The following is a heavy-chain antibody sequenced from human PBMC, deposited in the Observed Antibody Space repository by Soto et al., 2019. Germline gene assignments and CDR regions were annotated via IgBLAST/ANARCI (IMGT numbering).Heavy chain of an antibody. V-gene: IGHV1-2*02. CDR2: INPNNGVT. Sequence: QVQLVQSGAEVKRPGASVKVSCKASGYMFTGFYLHWVRQAPGQGLEWMGWINPNNGVTTYAKNFQGRVTMTRDSSISTAYMELSSLRSDATAVYFCAAAAIPVAGRHPDFWGQGAVVTVS. J-gene: IGHJ4*02. CDR3: AAAAIPVAGRHPDF. D-gene: IGHD6-19*01. CDR1: GYMFTGFY.